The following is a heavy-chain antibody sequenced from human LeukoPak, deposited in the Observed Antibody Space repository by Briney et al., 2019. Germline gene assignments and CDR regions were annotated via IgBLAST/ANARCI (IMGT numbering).Heavy chain of an antibody. J-gene: IGHJ3*02. V-gene: IGHV1-69*05. Sequence: SVKVSCKASGGTFSSYAISWVRQAPGQGLEWMGRIIPIFGTANYAQKFQGRVTITTDESTSTAYMELSSLRSEDTAVYYCARRYGGRYCSGGSCPHDAFDIWGQETMVTVSS. CDR3: ARRYGGRYCSGGSCPHDAFDI. CDR1: GGTFSSYA. D-gene: IGHD2-15*01. CDR2: IIPIFGTA.